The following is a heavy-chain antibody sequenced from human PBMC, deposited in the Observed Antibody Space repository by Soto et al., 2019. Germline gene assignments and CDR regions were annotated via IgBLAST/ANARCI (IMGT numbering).Heavy chain of an antibody. J-gene: IGHJ4*02. CDR3: ARDYYGDYIIDY. V-gene: IGHV3-66*01. Sequence: GGSLRLSCAASGFTASSKYMTWVRQAPGKGLEWVSLIQSGGTTYYADSVKGRFTISRDNAKNSLYLQMNSLRAEDTAVYYCARDYYGDYIIDYRGQGTPVTVSS. D-gene: IGHD4-17*01. CDR1: GFTASSKY. CDR2: IQSGGTT.